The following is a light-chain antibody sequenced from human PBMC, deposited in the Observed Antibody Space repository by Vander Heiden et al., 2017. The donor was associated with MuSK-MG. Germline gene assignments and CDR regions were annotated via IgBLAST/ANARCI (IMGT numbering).Light chain of an antibody. CDR1: SSNIGAGYD. V-gene: IGLV1-40*01. CDR2: DNN. J-gene: IGLJ2*01. Sequence: QSVLTQPPSVSGAPGQRVTISCTGGSSNIGAGYDVHWYQQLPGTAPKLLIYDNNKRPAGVPDRFSGSKSGTSASLAITGLQAEDETDYYCQSYDSSLSGPVFGGGTKLTVL. CDR3: QSYDSSLSGPV.